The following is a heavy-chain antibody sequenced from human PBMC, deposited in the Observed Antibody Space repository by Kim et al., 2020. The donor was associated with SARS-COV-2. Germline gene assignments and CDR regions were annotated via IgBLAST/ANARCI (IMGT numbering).Heavy chain of an antibody. D-gene: IGHD3-16*01. CDR2: IIPIFGTA. V-gene: IGHV1-69*13. CDR1: GGTFSSYA. J-gene: IGHJ5*02. Sequence: SVKVSCKASGGTFSSYAISWVRQAPGQGLEWMGGIIPIFGTANYAQKFQGRVTITADESTSTAYMELSSLRSEDTAVYYCARDPSRGGRGNWFDPWGQGTLVTVSS. CDR3: ARDPSRGGRGNWFDP.